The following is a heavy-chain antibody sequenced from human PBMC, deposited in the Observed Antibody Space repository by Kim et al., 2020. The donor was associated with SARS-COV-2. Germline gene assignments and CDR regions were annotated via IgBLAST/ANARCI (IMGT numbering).Heavy chain of an antibody. D-gene: IGHD6-19*01. CDR3: ATAVANLELDY. CDR2: ISWDGGST. V-gene: IGHV3-43D*03. J-gene: IGHJ4*02. CDR1: GFTFDDYA. Sequence: GGSLRLSCAASGFTFDDYAMHWVRQAPGKGLEWVSLISWDGGSTYYADSVKGRFTISRDNSKNSLYLQMNSLRAEDTALYYCATAVANLELDYWGQGTLVTVSS.